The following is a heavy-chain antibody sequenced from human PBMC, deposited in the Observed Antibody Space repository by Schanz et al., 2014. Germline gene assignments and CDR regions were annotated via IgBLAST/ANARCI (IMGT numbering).Heavy chain of an antibody. D-gene: IGHD3-3*01. CDR3: ARTASHDVWRGYIPHYAFDP. CDR1: GHTLSAYY. V-gene: IGHV1-2*02. J-gene: IGHJ3*01. Sequence: QVQLVQSGADVKKPGASVKVSCKASGHTLSAYYIHWIRQAPGQGLEWMGWIDPNSGGTNYAQKFQGRVTMTSDKFITTVYIEVNSLTSDDTAVFYCARTASHDVWRGYIPHYAFDPWGRGTVVSVS. CDR2: IDPNSGGT.